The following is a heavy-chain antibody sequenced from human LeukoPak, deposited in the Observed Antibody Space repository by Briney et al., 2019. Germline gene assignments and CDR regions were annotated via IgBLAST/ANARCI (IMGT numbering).Heavy chain of an antibody. CDR1: GYSFTNYW. CDR3: ASSRSGWSFDY. D-gene: IGHD6-19*01. J-gene: IGHJ4*02. CDR2: IYPGDSDT. V-gene: IGHV5-51*01. Sequence: RGESLKISCKGSGYSFTNYWIAWVRQMPGKGLEWMGIIYPGDSDTRYSPSFQGQVTISADKSISTAYLQWSSLKASDTATYYCASSRSGWSFDYWGQGTLVTVSS.